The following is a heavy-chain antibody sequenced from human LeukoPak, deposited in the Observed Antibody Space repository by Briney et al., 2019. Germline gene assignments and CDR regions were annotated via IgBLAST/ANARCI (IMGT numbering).Heavy chain of an antibody. CDR1: GGSFSGYY. Sequence: SETLSLTCAVYGGSFSGYYWSWIRQPPGKGLEWIGEINHSRSTNYNPSLKSRLTISVDTSKNQFSLKLSSVTAADTAVYYCARLYSTGPFDYWGQGTLVTVSS. V-gene: IGHV4-34*01. CDR2: INHSRST. J-gene: IGHJ4*02. D-gene: IGHD6-25*01. CDR3: ARLYSTGPFDY.